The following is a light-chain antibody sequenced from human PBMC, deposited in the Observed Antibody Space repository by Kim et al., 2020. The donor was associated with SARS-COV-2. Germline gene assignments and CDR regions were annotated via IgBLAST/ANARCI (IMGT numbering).Light chain of an antibody. J-gene: IGLJ2*01. Sequence: APGETARFPCGGNNIGTKSVLCYQQKPGQAPVLVIYDDSDRPSGIPERFSGSNSGNTATLTISRVEAGDEADYYCQVWDSSTDHRVFGGGTQLTVL. CDR3: QVWDSSTDHRV. V-gene: IGLV3-21*02. CDR2: DDS. CDR1: NIGTKS.